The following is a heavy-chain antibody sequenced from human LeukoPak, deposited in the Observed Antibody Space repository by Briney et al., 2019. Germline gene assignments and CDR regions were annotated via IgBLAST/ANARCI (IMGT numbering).Heavy chain of an antibody. CDR2: INPNSGGT. J-gene: IGHJ4*02. CDR3: AKGSEYAYGSGICRSGSYIDY. Sequence: GASVKVLFKASGYPFTDYYKHWVRQAPGQGLEWMGGINPNSGGTNYPQKFQGRVTMTRGTSISTAYMELSRLRSGDTAVYYCAKGSEYAYGSGICRSGSYIDYWGGGTVVSVSS. V-gene: IGHV1-2*02. D-gene: IGHD3-10*01. CDR1: GYPFTDYY.